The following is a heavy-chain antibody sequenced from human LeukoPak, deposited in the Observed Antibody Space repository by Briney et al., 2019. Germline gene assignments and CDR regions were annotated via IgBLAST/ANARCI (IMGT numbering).Heavy chain of an antibody. Sequence: SVKVSCKASGGTFSSYAISWVRQAPGQGLEWMGGIVPIFGTANYAQKFQGRVTITTDESTSTAYMELSSLRSEDTAVYYCAREYNVELRHTENWFDPWGQGTLVTVSS. D-gene: IGHD1-26*01. J-gene: IGHJ5*02. CDR1: GGTFSSYA. CDR2: IVPIFGTA. CDR3: AREYNVELRHTENWFDP. V-gene: IGHV1-69*05.